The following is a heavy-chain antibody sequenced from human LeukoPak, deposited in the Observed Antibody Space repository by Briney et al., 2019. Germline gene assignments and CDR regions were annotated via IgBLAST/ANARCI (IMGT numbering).Heavy chain of an antibody. J-gene: IGHJ4*02. CDR2: IYYSGST. CDR3: ARSAPITMIVPAWGY. Sequence: SETLSLTCTVSDYSISSGYYWGWIRQPPGKGLEWIGYIYYSGSTNYNPSLKSRVTISVDTSKNQFSLKLSSVTAADTAVYYCARSAPITMIVPAWGYWGQGTLVTVSS. CDR1: DYSISSGYY. D-gene: IGHD3-22*01. V-gene: IGHV4-61*01.